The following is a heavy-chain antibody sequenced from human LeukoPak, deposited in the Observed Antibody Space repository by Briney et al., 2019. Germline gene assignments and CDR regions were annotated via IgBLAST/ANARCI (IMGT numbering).Heavy chain of an antibody. CDR3: AKGEIGYYDSSGYPSY. V-gene: IGHV3-30*02. Sequence: GGSLRLSCGASGSTFSSYGMHWVRQAPGKGLEWVAFIRYDGSNKYYADSVKGRFTISRDNSKNTLYLQMNSLRAEDTAVYYCAKGEIGYYDSSGYPSYWGQGTLVTVSS. D-gene: IGHD3-22*01. CDR1: GSTFSSYG. CDR2: IRYDGSNK. J-gene: IGHJ4*02.